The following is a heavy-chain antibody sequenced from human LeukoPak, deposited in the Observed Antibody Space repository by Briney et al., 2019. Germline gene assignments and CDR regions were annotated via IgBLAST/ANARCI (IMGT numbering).Heavy chain of an antibody. V-gene: IGHV3-7*01. Sequence: GGSLRLSCAASGFTFSSYWMSWVRQVPGKGLEWVANIKQDGSEKYYVDSVKGRFTISRDNAKNSLYLQMNSLRAEDTAVYYCARGSLTGDDDYWGQGTLVTVSS. J-gene: IGHJ4*02. CDR2: IKQDGSEK. CDR1: GFTFSSYW. D-gene: IGHD7-27*01. CDR3: ARGSLTGDDDY.